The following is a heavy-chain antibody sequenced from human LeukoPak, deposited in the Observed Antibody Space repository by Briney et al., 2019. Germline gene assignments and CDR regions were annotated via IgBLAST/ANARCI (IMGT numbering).Heavy chain of an antibody. CDR1: GFTFSSYA. CDR2: ISGSGGST. Sequence: TGGSLRLSCAASGFTFSSYAMSWVRQAPGKGLEWVSAISGSGGSTYYADSVKGRFTISRDNSKNTLYLQMNNLRAEDTAVYYCAKNTYYYDSSGFVDYWGQGTLVTVSS. J-gene: IGHJ4*02. D-gene: IGHD3-22*01. V-gene: IGHV3-23*01. CDR3: AKNTYYYDSSGFVDY.